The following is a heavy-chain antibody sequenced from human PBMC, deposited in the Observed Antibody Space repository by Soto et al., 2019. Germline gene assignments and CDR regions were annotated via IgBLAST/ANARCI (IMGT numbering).Heavy chain of an antibody. CDR3: AKRSSSSTFDY. J-gene: IGHJ4*02. D-gene: IGHD6-6*01. Sequence: EVQLLESGGGLVQPGESLRLSCAASGFTFSSYAMSWVRQAPGKGLEWVSVISGSDDSTYYADSVKGRFTISRDNSKNTLYPQMNSLRAEHTAVSYCAKRSSSSTFDYWGQGTLVTVSS. V-gene: IGHV3-23*01. CDR2: ISGSDDST. CDR1: GFTFSSYA.